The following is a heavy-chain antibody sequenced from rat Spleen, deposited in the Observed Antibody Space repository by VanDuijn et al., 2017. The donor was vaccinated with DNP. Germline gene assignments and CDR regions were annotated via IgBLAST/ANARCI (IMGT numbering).Heavy chain of an antibody. CDR3: TRSLIEWDYVMDA. D-gene: IGHD1-1*01. CDR2: ISSGGDT. CDR1: GFSLTTYG. J-gene: IGHJ4*01. V-gene: IGHV2S12*01. Sequence: QVQLKESGPGLVQPSQTLSLTCTVSGFSLTTYGVAWVRQPPGKGLEWIAAISSGGDTHYNSVLKSRLSISRDTSKSQVFLKMNSLQTEDTAIYFCTRSLIEWDYVMDAWGQGTSVTVSS.